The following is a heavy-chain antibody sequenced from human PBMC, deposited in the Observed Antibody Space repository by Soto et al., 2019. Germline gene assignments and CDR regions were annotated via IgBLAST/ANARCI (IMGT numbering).Heavy chain of an antibody. Sequence: GESLKISCKGSGYSFTSYWISWVRQMPGKGLEWMGRIDPSDSYTNYSPSFQGHVTISADKSISTAYLQWSSLKASDTAMYYCAAITSIAARRFYYYYGMDVWGQGTTVTV. J-gene: IGHJ6*02. CDR3: AAITSIAARRFYYYYGMDV. CDR1: GYSFTSYW. V-gene: IGHV5-10-1*01. CDR2: IDPSDSYT. D-gene: IGHD6-6*01.